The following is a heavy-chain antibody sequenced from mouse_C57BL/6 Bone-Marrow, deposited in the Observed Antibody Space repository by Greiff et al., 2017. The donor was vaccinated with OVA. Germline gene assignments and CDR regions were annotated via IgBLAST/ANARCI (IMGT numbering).Heavy chain of an antibody. CDR2: ISNLAYSI. V-gene: IGHV5-15*01. Sequence: EVMLVESGGGLVQPGGSLKLSCAASGFTFSDYGMAWVRQAPRKGPEWVAFISNLAYSIYYADTVTGRFTISRENAKNTLYLEMSSLRSEDTAMYYSARVRRPKYYAMEYCGQRTSLTVSS. J-gene: IGHJ4*01. CDR1: GFTFSDYG. D-gene: IGHD2-14*01. CDR3: ARVRRPKYYAMEY.